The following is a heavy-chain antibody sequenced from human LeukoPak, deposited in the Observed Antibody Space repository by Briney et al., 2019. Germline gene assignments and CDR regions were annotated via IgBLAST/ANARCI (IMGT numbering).Heavy chain of an antibody. CDR1: GGSISSSSYY. J-gene: IGHJ5*02. CDR3: ARERIYWCDP. CDR2: IYYSGST. Sequence: SETLSLTCTVSGGSISSSSYYWGWIRQPPGKGLEWIGSIYYSGSTYYNPSLKSRVTISVDTSKNQFSLKLSSVTAADTAVYYCARERIYWCDPWGQGTLVTVSS. D-gene: IGHD1-14*01. V-gene: IGHV4-39*07.